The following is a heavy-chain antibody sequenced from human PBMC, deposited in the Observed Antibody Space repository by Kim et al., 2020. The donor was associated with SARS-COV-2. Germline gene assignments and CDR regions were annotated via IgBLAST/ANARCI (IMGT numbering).Heavy chain of an antibody. CDR3: AKGDGDYGDRVYYYGMDV. CDR2: ISYDGSNK. J-gene: IGHJ6*02. Sequence: GGSLRLSCAASGFTFSSYGMHWVRQAPGKGLEWVAVISYDGSNKYYADSVKGRFTISRDNSKNTLYLQMNSLRAEDTAVYYCAKGDGDYGDRVYYYGMDVWGQGTTVTVSS. V-gene: IGHV3-30*18. CDR1: GFTFSSYG. D-gene: IGHD4-17*01.